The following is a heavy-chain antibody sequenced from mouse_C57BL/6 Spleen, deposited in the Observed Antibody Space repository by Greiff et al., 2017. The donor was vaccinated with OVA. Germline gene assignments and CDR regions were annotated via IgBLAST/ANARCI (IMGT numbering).Heavy chain of an antibody. CDR3: ARLESNYYFDY. CDR2: IHPNSGST. CDR1: GYTFTSYW. J-gene: IGHJ2*01. D-gene: IGHD2-5*01. Sequence: QVQLQQPGAELVKPGASVKLSCKASGYTFTSYWMHWVKQRPGQGLEWIGMIHPNSGSTNYNEKFKSKATLTVDKSSSTAYMQLSSLTSEDSAVYYCARLESNYYFDYWGKGTTLTVSS. V-gene: IGHV1-64*01.